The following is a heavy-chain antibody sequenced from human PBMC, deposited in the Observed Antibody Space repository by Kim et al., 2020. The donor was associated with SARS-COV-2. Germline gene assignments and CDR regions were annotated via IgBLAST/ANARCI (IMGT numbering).Heavy chain of an antibody. CDR1: GYSFTSYW. Sequence: GESLKISCKGSGYSFTSYWISWVRQMPGKGLEWMGRIDPSDSYTNYSPSFQGHVTISADKSISTAYLQWSSLKASDTAMYYCARHRPYCSGGSCYSERSYYYYGMDVWGQGTTVTVSS. D-gene: IGHD2-15*01. CDR3: ARHRPYCSGGSCYSERSYYYYGMDV. V-gene: IGHV5-10-1*01. J-gene: IGHJ6*02. CDR2: IDPSDSYT.